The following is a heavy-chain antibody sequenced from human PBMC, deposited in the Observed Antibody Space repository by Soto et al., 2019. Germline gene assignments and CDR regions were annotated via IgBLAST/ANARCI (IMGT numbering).Heavy chain of an antibody. CDR2: ISYDGSNK. D-gene: IGHD1-26*01. J-gene: IGHJ4*02. V-gene: IGHV3-30*03. Sequence: QVQLVESGGGVVQPGRSLRLSCAASGFTFSHYGIHWVRQAPGKGLEWLAVISYDGSNKHYADSVTGRFTVSRDNSKNPRFLKMNTLRAQGTAVYFCAIYTGKHQGAIDYWGQGTLVTVPS. CDR3: AIYTGKHQGAIDY. CDR1: GFTFSHYG.